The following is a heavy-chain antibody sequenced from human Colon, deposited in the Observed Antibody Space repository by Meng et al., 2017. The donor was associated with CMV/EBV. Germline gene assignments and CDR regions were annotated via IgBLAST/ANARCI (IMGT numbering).Heavy chain of an antibody. D-gene: IGHD2-2*01. CDR3: AKEIRQYSTTWNGGRDL. V-gene: IGHV3-9*03. CDR2: FSWRSGNL. Sequence: CPSFGCNFHYYVMHWVRRAPGNGVEWVSGFSWRSGNLDYADPVKCRFTISRDNAENSLYLPVNSLRVEDMGFYYCAKEIRQYSTTWNGGRDLWGQGTLVTVSS. J-gene: IGHJ5*02. CDR1: GCNFHYYV.